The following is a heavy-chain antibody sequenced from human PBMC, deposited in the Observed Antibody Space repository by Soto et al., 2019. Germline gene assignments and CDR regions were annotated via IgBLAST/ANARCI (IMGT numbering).Heavy chain of an antibody. CDR1: GFTFSSYG. CDR2: IWYDGSNK. Sequence: PGGSMRLSCAASGFTFSSYGMHWVRQAPGKGLEWVAVIWYDGSNKYYADSVKGRFTISRDNSKNTLYLQMNSLRAEDTAVYYCARDSQPQLWLPYTHDNWGPGTLVTLSS. V-gene: IGHV3-33*01. J-gene: IGHJ4*02. D-gene: IGHD5-18*01. CDR3: ARDSQPQLWLPYTHDN.